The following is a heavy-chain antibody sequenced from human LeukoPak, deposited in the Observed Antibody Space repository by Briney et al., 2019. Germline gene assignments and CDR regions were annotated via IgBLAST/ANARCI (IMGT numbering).Heavy chain of an antibody. CDR2: IYSGGST. D-gene: IGHD4-17*01. V-gene: IGHV3-53*04. CDR3: ARAYGDYEYYFDY. Sequence: PGGSLRLSCAASGFTVSSNYMSWVRQAPGKGLEWVSVIYSGGSTYYADSVKGRFTISRHNSKNTLYLQMNSLRAEDTAVYYCARAYGDYEYYFDYWGQGTLVTVSS. J-gene: IGHJ4*02. CDR1: GFTVSSNY.